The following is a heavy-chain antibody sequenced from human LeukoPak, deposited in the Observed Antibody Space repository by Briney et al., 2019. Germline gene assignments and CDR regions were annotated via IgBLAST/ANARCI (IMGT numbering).Heavy chain of an antibody. Sequence: GGSLCLTCAVSGYTFSSGYLTWIRQAPGKGLEWVSAISVSGGSAFYADSVRGRFTLSTKTSKNTLCLQTDSQRVEDTALYICAKTLLRGRCRLDYWGQGNLVTVSS. J-gene: IGHJ4*02. CDR3: AKTLLRGRCRLDY. CDR2: ISVSGGSA. V-gene: IGHV3-23*01. D-gene: IGHD2/OR15-2a*01. CDR1: GYTFSSGY.